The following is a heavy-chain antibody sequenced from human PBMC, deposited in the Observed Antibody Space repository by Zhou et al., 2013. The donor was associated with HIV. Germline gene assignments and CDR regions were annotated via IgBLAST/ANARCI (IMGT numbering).Heavy chain of an antibody. CDR3: ARARYYYWFGEFIIPFDY. V-gene: IGHV1-2*02. Sequence: QVQLVQSGAEVKKPGASVKVSCKASGYTFTGYYMHWVRQAPGQGLEWMGWINPNSGGTNYAQKFQGRVTMTRDTSISTAYMELSRLRSDDTAVYYCARARYYYWFGEFIIPFDYWGQGTLVTVSS. CDR1: GYTFTGYY. CDR2: INPNSGGT. D-gene: IGHD3-10*01. J-gene: IGHJ4*02.